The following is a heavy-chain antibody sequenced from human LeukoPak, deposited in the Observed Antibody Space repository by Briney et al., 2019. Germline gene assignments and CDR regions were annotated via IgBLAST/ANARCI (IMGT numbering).Heavy chain of an antibody. CDR2: INHSGST. CDR1: GGSFRGYY. V-gene: IGHV4-34*01. D-gene: IGHD2-2*02. Sequence: SETLSLTCAVYGGSFRGYYWSWIRQPPGKGLEWIGEINHSGSTNYNPSLKSRVTISLDTSKNQISLKLSSVTAADTAVYYCAREGYRSSTNCYNFNYWGQGTLVTVSS. CDR3: AREGYRSSTNCYNFNY. J-gene: IGHJ4*02.